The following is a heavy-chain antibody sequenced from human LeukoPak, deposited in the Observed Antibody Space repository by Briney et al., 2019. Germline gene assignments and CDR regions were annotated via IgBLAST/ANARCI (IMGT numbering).Heavy chain of an antibody. J-gene: IGHJ4*02. CDR3: AKDFAMGPGVSAGWGDYFDY. CDR2: ISWDGGST. D-gene: IGHD6-13*01. V-gene: IGHV3-43D*03. Sequence: GGSLRLSCAASGFTFDDYAMHWVRQAPGKGLERVSLISWDGGSTYYADSVKGRFTISRDNSKNSLYLQMNSLRAEDTALYYCAKDFAMGPGVSAGWGDYFDYWGQGTLVTVSS. CDR1: GFTFDDYA.